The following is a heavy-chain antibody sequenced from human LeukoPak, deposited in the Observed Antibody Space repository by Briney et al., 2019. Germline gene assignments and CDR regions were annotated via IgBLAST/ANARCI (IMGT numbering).Heavy chain of an antibody. D-gene: IGHD3-22*01. J-gene: IGHJ3*02. CDR3: ARVAWVPDYYDSSGYYAFDI. CDR2: IISIFGTA. V-gene: IGHV1-69*13. CDR1: RGTFSSYA. Sequence: SVTDSRRASRGTFSSYAISWVRPAPGQRLEWMGLIISIFGTANYAQKFQGRVTITAEESTSTAYMELSSLRSEDTALYYCARVAWVPDYYDSSGYYAFDIWGQGTMVTVSS.